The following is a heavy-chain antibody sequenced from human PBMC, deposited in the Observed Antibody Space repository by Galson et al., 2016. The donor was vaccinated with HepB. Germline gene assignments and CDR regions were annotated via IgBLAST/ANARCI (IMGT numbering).Heavy chain of an antibody. D-gene: IGHD3-16*01. CDR3: GKNLKRASYYDYVWGTAINS. CDR1: GFTFSSYA. Sequence: SLRLSCAASGFTFSSYAMRGVRKDPGKGLEWISGISDSGTSTYHADSVKGRFTISRDNSKNKLYLQMNSLRAEDTAIYYCGKNLKRASYYDYVWGTAINSWGQGTLVTVSS. CDR2: ISDSGTST. V-gene: IGHV3-23*01. J-gene: IGHJ4*02.